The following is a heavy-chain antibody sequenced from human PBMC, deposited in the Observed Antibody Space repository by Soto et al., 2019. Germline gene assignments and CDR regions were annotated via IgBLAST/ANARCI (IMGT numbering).Heavy chain of an antibody. CDR3: VRGGGGGLFDP. Sequence: GGSRRLAWAVAGFTFGDSYMSWIRQAAGKGLEWLSYISPGSRYPAYADSVKGRFTISRDNAKRSLYLQMMSLTAEDTAIYYCVRGGGGGLFDPWGQGTMVTVSS. V-gene: IGHV3-11*06. D-gene: IGHD2-15*01. CDR2: ISPGSRYP. J-gene: IGHJ5*02. CDR1: GFTFGDSY.